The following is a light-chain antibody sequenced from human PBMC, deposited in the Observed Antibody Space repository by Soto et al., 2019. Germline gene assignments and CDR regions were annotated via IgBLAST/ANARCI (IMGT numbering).Light chain of an antibody. CDR3: SSYTTNSPPVV. V-gene: IGLV2-14*01. Sequence: QSALTQPASVSGSPGQSITISCTGTSGDIGSYTYVSWYQQYPGKAPKLLISEVTNRPSGVSNRFSGSKSGNTASLTISGRPAEDEAHYYCSSYTTNSPPVVFGGGTKLTVL. CDR1: SGDIGSYTY. J-gene: IGLJ2*01. CDR2: EVT.